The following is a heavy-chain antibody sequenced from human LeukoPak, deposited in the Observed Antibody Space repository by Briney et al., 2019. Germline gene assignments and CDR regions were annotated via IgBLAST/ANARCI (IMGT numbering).Heavy chain of an antibody. J-gene: IGHJ4*02. CDR3: ARRGYSYGQKAGFDY. D-gene: IGHD5-18*01. V-gene: IGHV3-23*01. CDR1: GFTFSSYA. Sequence: PGGSLRLSCAASGFTFSSYAMSWVRQAPGKGLEWVSIITGSGDSTRYVDSVKGRFTISRDNSENTLSLQMNSLRAEDTAVYYCARRGYSYGQKAGFDYWGQGTLVTVSS. CDR2: ITGSGDST.